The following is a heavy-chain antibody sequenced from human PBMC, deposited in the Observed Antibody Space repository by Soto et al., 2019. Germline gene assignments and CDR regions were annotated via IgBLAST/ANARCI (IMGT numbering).Heavy chain of an antibody. CDR3: ARDNLGDYGGTQYYFYGMDV. J-gene: IGHJ6*02. CDR2: ISYDGTKT. CDR1: GFTFRAQG. Sequence: GGSLRLSCAASGFTFRAQGMHWVRKAPGKGLEWVAVISYDGTKTYYADSVKGRFSISRDNSKNTVYLQLNSLRSEDTAVYFCARDNLGDYGGTQYYFYGMDVWGQGTTVTVSS. D-gene: IGHD2-21*01. V-gene: IGHV3-30*03.